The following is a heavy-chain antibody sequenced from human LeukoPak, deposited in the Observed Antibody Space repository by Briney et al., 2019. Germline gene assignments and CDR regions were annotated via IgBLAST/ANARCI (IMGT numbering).Heavy chain of an antibody. Sequence: GGSLRLSCTASGFTFTTYAMSWVRQAPGKGLEWVSLIRGGGGVTYYADSMRGRFTISRDNSRNTLYLQMNSLRAEDTAVYYCAKLAGDYYYYYYMDVWGKGTTVTVSS. CDR2: IRGGGGVT. D-gene: IGHD6-19*01. CDR1: GFTFTTYA. J-gene: IGHJ6*03. CDR3: AKLAGDYYYYYYMDV. V-gene: IGHV3-23*01.